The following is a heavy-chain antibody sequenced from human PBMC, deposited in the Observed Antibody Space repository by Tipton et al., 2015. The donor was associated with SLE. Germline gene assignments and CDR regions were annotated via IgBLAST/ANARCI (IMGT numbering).Heavy chain of an antibody. Sequence: TLSLTCIVSDYSIRSGFYWAWICQPPGKGLEWIGSIYYSGRTYYNPSLRSRVTISVDTSKNQFSQNLSSVTATDTAVYFCAREAPQLLYFGETGSEYSWFDPWGQGTLFTVSS. V-gene: IGHV4-38-2*02. J-gene: IGHJ5*02. CDR1: DYSIRSGFY. D-gene: IGHD2/OR15-2a*01. CDR2: IYYSGRT. CDR3: AREAPQLLYFGETGSEYSWFDP.